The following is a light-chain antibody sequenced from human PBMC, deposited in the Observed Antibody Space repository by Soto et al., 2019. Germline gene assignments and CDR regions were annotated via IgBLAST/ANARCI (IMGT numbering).Light chain of an antibody. Sequence: DIQMTQSPSSLTASIGDRVTISCRASQGFSNSLAWYQQKPGKVPTLLIYGASILQSGVPSRFSGSGSGTEFTLTIICLQPEDVATYFGQKYDSAPLTFGGGTKVEIK. V-gene: IGKV1-27*01. CDR1: QGFSNS. CDR2: GAS. J-gene: IGKJ4*01. CDR3: QKYDSAPLT.